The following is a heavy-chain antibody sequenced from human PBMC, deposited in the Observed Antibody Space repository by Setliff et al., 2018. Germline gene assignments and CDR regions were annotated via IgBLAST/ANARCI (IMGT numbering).Heavy chain of an antibody. CDR2: VYYSGKA. CDR3: ARGGLAAAATH. Sequence: SETLSLTCTVSGGSFTPYYWSWIGQPPGKGLEWIGYVYYSGKAYYNPSLKSRVTMSVDTSKNQFSLRLTSVPAADTAVYYCARGGLAAAATHWGQGTLVTVSS. V-gene: IGHV4-59*08. CDR1: GGSFTPYY. D-gene: IGHD6-13*01. J-gene: IGHJ4*02.